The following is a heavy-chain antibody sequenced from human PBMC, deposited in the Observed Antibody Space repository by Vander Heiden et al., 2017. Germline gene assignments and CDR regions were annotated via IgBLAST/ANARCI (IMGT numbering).Heavy chain of an antibody. J-gene: IGHJ6*02. CDR1: GFTSDDYA. CDR2: ISWNSGSI. V-gene: IGHV3-9*02. CDR3: AKDLRPVAGRYYYGMDV. Sequence: GECGGGLGQPGRSRRLTCAASGFTSDDYAMHWARQASGKGLEWVSGISWNSGSIGYADSVKGRFTISRDNAKNSLYLHMNSLRAEDAALYYCAKDLRPVAGRYYYGMDVWGQGTTVTVSS. D-gene: IGHD6-19*01.